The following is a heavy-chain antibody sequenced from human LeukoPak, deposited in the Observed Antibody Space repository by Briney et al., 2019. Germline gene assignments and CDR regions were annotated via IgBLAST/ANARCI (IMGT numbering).Heavy chain of an antibody. Sequence: ASVKVSCKASGYTFTSYGISWVRQAPGQGLEWMGWISAYNGNTNYAQKLQGRVTMTTDTSTSTAYMELRSLRSDDTAVYYCARENYDSSGYLGNKARYFDYWGQGTLVTVSS. J-gene: IGHJ4*02. CDR3: ARENYDSSGYLGNKARYFDY. CDR2: ISAYNGNT. CDR1: GYTFTSYG. V-gene: IGHV1-18*01. D-gene: IGHD3-22*01.